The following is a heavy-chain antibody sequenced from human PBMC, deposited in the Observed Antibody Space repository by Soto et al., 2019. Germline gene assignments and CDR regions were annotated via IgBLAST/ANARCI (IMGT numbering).Heavy chain of an antibody. J-gene: IGHJ5*02. CDR3: ARGGPVAAVVTAQNWFDT. D-gene: IGHD2-21*02. V-gene: IGHV1-46*04. CDR1: GYTFSDYY. CDR2: VDPTGETT. Sequence: VQLVQSGAEVKEPGASVTLSCKSSGYTFSDYYIHWVRQAPGQGLEWMGIVDPTGETTAYAQRLQGRVTTTSDTSTSTAYMELTTLRSEDTAVYYCARGGPVAAVVTAQNWFDTWGQGTLVTVSS.